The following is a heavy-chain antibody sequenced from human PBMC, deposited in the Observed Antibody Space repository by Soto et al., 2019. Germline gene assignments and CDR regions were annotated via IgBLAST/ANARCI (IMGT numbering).Heavy chain of an antibody. CDR3: ASSYSGYLDN. CDR2: INHSGST. D-gene: IGHD3-22*01. V-gene: IGHV4-34*01. CDR1: GGSFSGYY. Sequence: PSETLSLTCAVYGGSFSGYYWSWIRQPPGKGLEWIGEINHSGSTNYNPSLKSRVTISVDTSKNQFSLKLSSVTAADTAVYYCASSYSGYLDNWGRGALVTVSS. J-gene: IGHJ4*02.